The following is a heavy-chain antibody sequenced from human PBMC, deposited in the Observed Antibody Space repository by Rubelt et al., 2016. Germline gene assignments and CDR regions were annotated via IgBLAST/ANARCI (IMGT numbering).Heavy chain of an antibody. CDR3: ARDRYSGHGSGSYYASFNY. CDR1: GFTFTTYA. Sequence: EVQLLESGGGLVQPGGSLRLSCATSGFTFTTYAMSWVRQAPGKGLDWVSAISTSGGTTYYADSVKGRFTISRENSRNTLYLQMNSLRAEDTAIFYCARDRYSGHGSGSYYASFNYWGQGILVTVSS. V-gene: IGHV3-23*01. D-gene: IGHD3-10*01. J-gene: IGHJ4*02. CDR2: ISTSGGTT.